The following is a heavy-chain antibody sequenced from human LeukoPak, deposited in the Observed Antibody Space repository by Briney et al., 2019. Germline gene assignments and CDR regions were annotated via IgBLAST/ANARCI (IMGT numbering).Heavy chain of an antibody. CDR1: GGSFSGYY. CDR2: INHSGST. J-gene: IGHJ5*02. CDR3: ARRVKRVPAATSATGFDP. V-gene: IGHV4-34*01. D-gene: IGHD2-2*01. Sequence: PSETLSLTCAVYGGSFSGYYWSWIRQPPGKGLEWIGEINHSGSTNYNPSLKSRVTISVDTSKNQFSLKLSSVTAADTAVYYCARRVKRVPAATSATGFDPWGQGTLVTVSS.